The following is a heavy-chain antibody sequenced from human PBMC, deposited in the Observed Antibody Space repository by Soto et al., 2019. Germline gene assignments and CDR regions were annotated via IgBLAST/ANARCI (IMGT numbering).Heavy chain of an antibody. CDR1: SGSISRSSCY. D-gene: IGHD3-3*01. Sequence: QQQLQESGPGLEKPSETLSLTCNVSSGSISRSSCYWGWIRQRPGKGLEWIGSIYYSGSTYYNPSLKSRVTISVDTPKNQFSLNVSSVTAADTAVYYCARSGYYYYYLDVWGKGTKVTV. CDR3: ARSGYYYYYLDV. V-gene: IGHV4-39*01. CDR2: IYYSGST. J-gene: IGHJ6*03.